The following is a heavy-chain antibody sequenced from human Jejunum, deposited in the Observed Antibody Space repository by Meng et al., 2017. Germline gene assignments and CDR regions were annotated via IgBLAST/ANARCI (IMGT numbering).Heavy chain of an antibody. D-gene: IGHD4-17*01. CDR2: IDWDDDK. CDR1: GFSLNTSGMC. J-gene: IGHJ4*02. Sequence: SGPTLVKPTQTLTLTCAFSGFSLNTSGMCVTWIRQPPGMALEWLALIDWDDDKYYSTSLKTRLTISKDTSKNQVVLTMTNLDPVDAATYYCARMSPSGAIDYWGQGTRVTGAS. CDR3: ARMSPSGAIDY. V-gene: IGHV2-70*01.